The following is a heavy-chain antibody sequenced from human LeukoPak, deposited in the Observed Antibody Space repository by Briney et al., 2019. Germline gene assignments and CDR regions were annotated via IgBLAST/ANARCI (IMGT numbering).Heavy chain of an antibody. CDR3: ARDLYFGELLGGVDP. D-gene: IGHD3-10*01. CDR1: GFTFSSYA. J-gene: IGHJ5*02. V-gene: IGHV3-66*01. CDR2: IYRDGRT. Sequence: GGSLILSCAASGFTFSSYAMSWVRQAPGKGLEWVSVIYRDGRTYYADSVKGRFTISRDNSKNTLYLQMNSLRTEDTAVYYCARDLYFGELLGGVDPWGQGTLVTVSS.